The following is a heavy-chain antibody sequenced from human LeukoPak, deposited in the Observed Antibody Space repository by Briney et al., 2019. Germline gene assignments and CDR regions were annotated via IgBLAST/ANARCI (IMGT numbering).Heavy chain of an antibody. J-gene: IGHJ4*02. Sequence: GASVKVSCKASGYTFTSYGISWVRQAPGQGLEWMGWISAYNGNTNYAQKLQGRVTMTTDTSTSTAYMELRSLRSDDTAVYYCARESRVSIFGVVIGHLDYWGQGTLVTVSS. CDR2: ISAYNGNT. CDR3: ARESRVSIFGVVIGHLDY. D-gene: IGHD3-3*01. V-gene: IGHV1-18*01. CDR1: GYTFTSYG.